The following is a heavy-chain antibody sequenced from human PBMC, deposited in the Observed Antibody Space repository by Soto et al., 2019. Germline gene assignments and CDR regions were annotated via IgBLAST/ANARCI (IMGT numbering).Heavy chain of an antibody. CDR1: GGTFSSYA. Sequence: ASVKVSCKASGGTFSSYAISWVRQAPGQGLEWMGGIIPIFGTANYAQKFQGRVTITADKSTSTAYMELSSLRSEDTAVYYCARATDYDFWSGYSTYYYYGMDVWGQGTTVTVSS. D-gene: IGHD3-3*01. CDR2: IIPIFGTA. CDR3: ARATDYDFWSGYSTYYYYGMDV. J-gene: IGHJ6*02. V-gene: IGHV1-69*06.